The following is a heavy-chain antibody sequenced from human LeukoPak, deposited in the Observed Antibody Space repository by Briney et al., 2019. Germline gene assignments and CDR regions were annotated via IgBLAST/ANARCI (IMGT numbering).Heavy chain of an antibody. CDR1: GYTFTSYG. Sequence: GASVKVSCKASGYTFTSYGISWVRQAPGQGLEWMGWISAYNGNTNYAQKLQGRVTMTTDTSTSTAYMELRSLRSDDTAVYYCARVAYCSSTSCYFPDYWGQGTLVTVSS. J-gene: IGHJ4*02. CDR2: ISAYNGNT. D-gene: IGHD2-2*01. CDR3: ARVAYCSSTSCYFPDY. V-gene: IGHV1-18*01.